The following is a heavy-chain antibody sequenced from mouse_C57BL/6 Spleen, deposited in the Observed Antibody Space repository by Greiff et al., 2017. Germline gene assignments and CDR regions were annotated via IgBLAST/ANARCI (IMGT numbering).Heavy chain of an antibody. Sequence: VQLQQSGPELVKPGASVKISCKASGYAFSSSWMNWVKQRPGKGLEWIGRIYPGDGDTNYNGKFKGKATLTADKSSSTAYMQLSSLTSEDSAVYFCARRDYYDYDEVDYWGQGTTLTVSS. CDR3: ARRDYYDYDEVDY. D-gene: IGHD2-4*01. CDR1: GYAFSSSW. CDR2: IYPGDGDT. V-gene: IGHV1-82*01. J-gene: IGHJ2*01.